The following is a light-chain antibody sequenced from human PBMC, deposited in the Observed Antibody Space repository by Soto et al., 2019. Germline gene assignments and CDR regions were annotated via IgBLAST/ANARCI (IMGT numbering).Light chain of an antibody. CDR3: QQAYSCPIT. Sequence: DIEMTQSPSSLSAYVGDRVTITCRASQDIAGYLAWYQHKPGRTHEXLIHGASRLQSGVPARFSGSGSGTDLTISINSLEPEDCETYDCQQAYSCPITFGQGTRLEIK. V-gene: IGKV1-12*01. CDR1: QDIAGY. CDR2: GAS. J-gene: IGKJ5*01.